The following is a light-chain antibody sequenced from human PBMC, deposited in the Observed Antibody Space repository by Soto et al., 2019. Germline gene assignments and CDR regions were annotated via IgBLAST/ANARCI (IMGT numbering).Light chain of an antibody. CDR2: DAS. V-gene: IGKV1-33*01. J-gene: IGKJ3*01. CDR3: QQYDNLPLT. CDR1: QDITKY. Sequence: DIQVTQSPSSLPASVGDRVAITCQASQDITKYLNWYQQKPGIAPKVLISDASNLETGVPPRFSGSGSGTEFSLTISGLQPEDFATYYCQQYDNLPLTFGPGTKVDIK.